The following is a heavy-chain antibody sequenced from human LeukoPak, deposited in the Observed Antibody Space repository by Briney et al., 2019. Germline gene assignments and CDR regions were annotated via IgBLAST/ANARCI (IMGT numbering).Heavy chain of an antibody. D-gene: IGHD5-24*01. CDR2: MNPNSGNT. CDR1: GYTFTSYD. V-gene: IGHV1-8*01. J-gene: IGHJ4*02. Sequence: ASVKVSCKASGYTFTSYDINWVRQATGQGLEWMGWMNPNSGNTGYAQKFQGRVTMTRNTSISTAYMELSSLRSEDTAVYYCARMSATTNQGGFDYWGQGTLVTVSS. CDR3: ARMSATTNQGGFDY.